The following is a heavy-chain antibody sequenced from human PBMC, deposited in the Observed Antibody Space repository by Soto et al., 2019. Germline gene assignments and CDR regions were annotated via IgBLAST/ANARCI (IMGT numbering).Heavy chain of an antibody. D-gene: IGHD2-15*01. V-gene: IGHV1-18*01. CDR3: ARDLGYCNSSGCFRNWFDP. J-gene: IGHJ5*02. CDR2: ISTYDDKT. Sequence: QVQLVQSGAEVKTPGASVKVSCRASGYSFRTHGISWVRQAPGQGLEWMGWISTYDDKTNFPQKFQGRITMTTDTSTSTDYMELRSLRSEDTAVYFCARDLGYCNSSGCFRNWFDPWGQGTLVTVSS. CDR1: GYSFRTHG.